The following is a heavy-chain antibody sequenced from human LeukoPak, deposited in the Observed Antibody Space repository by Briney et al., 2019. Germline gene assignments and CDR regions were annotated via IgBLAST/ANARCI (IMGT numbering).Heavy chain of an antibody. D-gene: IGHD2-15*01. CDR3: ARAEPAYCSRGSCSSWIDAFDV. Sequence: SSETLSLTCTVSGGSISSSSYYWSWIRQHPVKGLEWIGYISYSGSTFYSPSLKSRVDISLDTSKNHFSLRLNSVTAADTAVYYCARAEPAYCSRGSCSSWIDAFDVWGQGTMVTVSS. CDR2: ISYSGST. CDR1: GGSISSSSYY. V-gene: IGHV4-31*03. J-gene: IGHJ3*01.